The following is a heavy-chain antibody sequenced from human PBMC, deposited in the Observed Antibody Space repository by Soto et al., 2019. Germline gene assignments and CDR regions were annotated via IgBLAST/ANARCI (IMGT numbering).Heavy chain of an antibody. J-gene: IGHJ4*02. CDR2: IDWDDDK. CDR3: ARIRYNDRSFDY. V-gene: IGHV2-70*11. Sequence: SGPTLVNPPQTLTLTCTFSGFSLSTSGMCVSWIRQPPGKALEWLARIDWDDDKYYSTSLKTRLTISKDTSKNQVVFTMTNMDPVDTATYYCARIRYNDRSFDYWGQGTLVTVSS. D-gene: IGHD1-1*01. CDR1: GFSLSTSGMC.